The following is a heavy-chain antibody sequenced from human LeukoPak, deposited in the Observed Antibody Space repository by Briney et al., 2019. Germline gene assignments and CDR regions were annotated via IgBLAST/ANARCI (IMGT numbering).Heavy chain of an antibody. CDR3: ARDRSNSRDLDN. J-gene: IGHJ4*02. D-gene: IGHD4-11*01. V-gene: IGHV3-21*01. CDR2: IGSSTTSHI. CDR1: GFTFSDYS. Sequence: GGSLRLSCAASGFTFSDYSMNWVRQAPGKGPEWLSCIGSSTTSHIYYADSVKGRFTISRDNAKNSLYLQMNGLRPEDTAVYYCARDRSNSRDLDNWGQGTLVTVSS.